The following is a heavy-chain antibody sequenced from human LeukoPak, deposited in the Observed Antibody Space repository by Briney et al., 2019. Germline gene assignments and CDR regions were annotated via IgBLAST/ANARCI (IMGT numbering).Heavy chain of an antibody. CDR2: INQDGSEK. CDR1: GFTFSSYW. D-gene: IGHD4-17*01. V-gene: IGHV3-7*01. Sequence: GGSLRLSCAASGFTFSSYWMSWVRQAPGKGLEWVANINQDGSEKYYVDSVKGRFTISRDNAKNSLYLQMNSLRAEDTAVYYCAGVYGDYREDAFDIWGQGTMVTVSS. CDR3: AGVYGDYREDAFDI. J-gene: IGHJ3*02.